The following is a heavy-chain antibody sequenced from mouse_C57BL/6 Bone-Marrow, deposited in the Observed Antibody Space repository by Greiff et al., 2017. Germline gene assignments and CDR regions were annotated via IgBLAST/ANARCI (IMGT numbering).Heavy chain of an antibody. D-gene: IGHD1-1*01. V-gene: IGHV5-6*01. Sequence: EVQLVESGGDLVKPGGSLKLSCAASGFTFSSYGMSWVRQTPDKGLEWVATISSGCSYTYYPDSFKGRFTISRDNAKNPLYLQISSLKSEDTAMYYCARRGHYYGSRNWYVDVWGTGTTVTVSS. CDR1: GFTFSSYG. CDR3: ARRGHYYGSRNWYVDV. J-gene: IGHJ1*03. CDR2: ISSGCSYT.